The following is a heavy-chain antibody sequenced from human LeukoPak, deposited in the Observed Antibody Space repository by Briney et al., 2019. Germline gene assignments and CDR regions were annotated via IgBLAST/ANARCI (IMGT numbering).Heavy chain of an antibody. CDR1: GYTFTSYD. J-gene: IGHJ4*02. V-gene: IGHV1-8*01. CDR3: ARGIFGSGGFFLGLPLDY. Sequence: ASVKVSCKASGYTFTSYDINWVRQATGQGLEWMGWMNPNSGNTGYAQKFQGRVTMTRNTSISTAYMELSSLRSEDTAVYYCARGIFGSGGFFLGLPLDYWGQGTLVTVSS. CDR2: MNPNSGNT. D-gene: IGHD3-10*01.